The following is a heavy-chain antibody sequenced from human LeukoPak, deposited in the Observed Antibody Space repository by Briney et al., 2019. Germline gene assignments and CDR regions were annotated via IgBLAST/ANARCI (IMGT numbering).Heavy chain of an antibody. D-gene: IGHD6-6*01. Sequence: PSETLSLTCTVSGGSISSYYWSWIRQPAGKGLEWIGRIYTSGSTNYNPSLKSRVTMSVDTSKNQFSLKLSSVTAADTAVYYCARSLIDSSSSWYAFDIWGQGTMVTVSS. CDR3: ARSLIDSSSSWYAFDI. CDR1: GGSISSYY. V-gene: IGHV4-4*07. CDR2: IYTSGST. J-gene: IGHJ3*02.